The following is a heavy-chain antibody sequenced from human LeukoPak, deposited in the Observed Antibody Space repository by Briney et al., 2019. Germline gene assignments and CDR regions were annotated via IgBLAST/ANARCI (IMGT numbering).Heavy chain of an antibody. D-gene: IGHD4-17*01. CDR1: GFTFSTYD. CDR2: ISYDGDNK. V-gene: IGHV3-33*05. Sequence: GGSLRLSCVASGFTFSTYDMHWVRQAPGKGLEWVAAISYDGDNKYYADSVKGRVTISRDNSKNTLYLQMNSLRAEDTAVYYCARDLMTTVTTGSDWGQGTLVTASS. CDR3: ARDLMTTVTTGSD. J-gene: IGHJ4*02.